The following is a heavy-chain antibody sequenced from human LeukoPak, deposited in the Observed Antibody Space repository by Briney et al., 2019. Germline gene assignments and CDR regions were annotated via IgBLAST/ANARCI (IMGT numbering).Heavy chain of an antibody. V-gene: IGHV1-46*01. CDR2: INPSGGST. D-gene: IGHD3-22*01. CDR3: ARPAWDSSGYYLRAHYYYYGMDV. CDR1: GYTFTSYY. Sequence: ASVKVSCKASGYTFTSYYMHWVRQAPGQGLEWMGIINPSGGSTSYAQKFQGRVTMTRDTSTSTVYMELSSLRSEDTAVYYCARPAWDSSGYYLRAHYYYYGMDVWGQGTTVTVSS. J-gene: IGHJ6*02.